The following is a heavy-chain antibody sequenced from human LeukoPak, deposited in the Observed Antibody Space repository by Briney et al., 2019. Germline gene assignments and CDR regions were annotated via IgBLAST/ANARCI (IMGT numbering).Heavy chain of an antibody. CDR3: ARPNYYDSSGYYYHAFDI. V-gene: IGHV5-51*01. Sequence: GESLKISCNGSGYSFTSYWIGWVRQMPGKGLEWMGIIYPGDSDTRYSPSFQGQVTISADKSISTAYLQWSSLKASDTAMYYCARPNYYDSSGYYYHAFDIWGQGTMVTVSS. J-gene: IGHJ3*02. CDR2: IYPGDSDT. CDR1: GYSFTSYW. D-gene: IGHD3-22*01.